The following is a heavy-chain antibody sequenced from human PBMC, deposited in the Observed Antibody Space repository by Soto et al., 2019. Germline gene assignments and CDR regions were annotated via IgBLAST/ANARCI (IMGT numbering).Heavy chain of an antibody. CDR1: GDSVSSNSAA. V-gene: IGHV6-1*01. J-gene: IGHJ6*02. CDR3: ARGGIAAHPGYYYYGMDV. D-gene: IGHD6-13*01. CDR2: TYYRSKWYN. Sequence: PSQTLSLTCAISGDSVSSNSAAWNWIRQSPSRGLEWLGRTYYRSKWYNDYAVSVKSRITINPDTSKNQFSLQLNSVTPEDTAVYYCARGGIAAHPGYYYYGMDVWGQGTTVTVSS.